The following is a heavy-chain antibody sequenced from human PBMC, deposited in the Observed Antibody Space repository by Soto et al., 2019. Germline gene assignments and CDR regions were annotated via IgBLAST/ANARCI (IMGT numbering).Heavy chain of an antibody. J-gene: IGHJ4*01. V-gene: IGHV3-15*07. CDR3: TTDSYSSMVVVRFDF. CDR1: GFPFSNAW. Sequence: EVQLVESGGGLVEPGGSMRLSCSGSGFPFSNAWINWVRHVPGKGLEWVGRIKSRALGGTTDFAAHIRGRFAITRDDSRNVAYMQMNSLHTEDTAIYYCTTDSYSSMVVVRFDFWGHVSLVTVSS. CDR2: IKSRALGGTT. D-gene: IGHD2-15*01.